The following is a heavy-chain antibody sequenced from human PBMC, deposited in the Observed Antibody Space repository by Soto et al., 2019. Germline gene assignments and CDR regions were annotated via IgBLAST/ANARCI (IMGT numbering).Heavy chain of an antibody. CDR1: GGSISSSNW. J-gene: IGHJ6*03. CDR3: ARLQTYYYYYMDV. V-gene: IGHV4-4*02. CDR2: IYHSGST. Sequence: SETLSLTCAVSGGSISSSNWWSWVRQPPGKGLEWIGEIYHSGSTNYNPSLKSRVTISVDKSKNQFSLKLSSVTAADTAVYYCARLQTYYYYYMDVWGKGTTVTVSS.